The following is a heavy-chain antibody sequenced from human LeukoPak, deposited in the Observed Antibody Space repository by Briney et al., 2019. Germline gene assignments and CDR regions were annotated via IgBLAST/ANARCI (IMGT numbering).Heavy chain of an antibody. J-gene: IGHJ4*02. Sequence: GSLRLFCAASGFTFSVYGMQWVHQAPGKGLEWVAIISYDGSNAYYGDSVKGRFTISRDNSKNTVYLQMNSLRAEDTAVYYCAKSLLPIVVVPAAMADWGQGTLVTVSS. CDR2: ISYDGSNA. V-gene: IGHV3-30*18. D-gene: IGHD2-2*01. CDR3: AKSLLPIVVVPAAMAD. CDR1: GFTFSVYG.